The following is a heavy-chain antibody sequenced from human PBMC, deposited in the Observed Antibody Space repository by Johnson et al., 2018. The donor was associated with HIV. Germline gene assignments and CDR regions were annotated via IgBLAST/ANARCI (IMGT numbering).Heavy chain of an antibody. Sequence: VQLVESGGGLEQPGRSLRLSCAASGFRIDDYSMHWVRQVPGKGLEWVSRISWNRDRTDYADSVKGRFTISRDKAKNSLYLQMRSLRPEDTALYYCAKGDLTGWSTDALDIRGQETMVTVSS. J-gene: IGHJ3*02. D-gene: IGHD3-9*01. CDR2: ISWNRDRT. CDR3: AKGDLTGWSTDALDI. V-gene: IGHV3-9*01. CDR1: GFRIDDYS.